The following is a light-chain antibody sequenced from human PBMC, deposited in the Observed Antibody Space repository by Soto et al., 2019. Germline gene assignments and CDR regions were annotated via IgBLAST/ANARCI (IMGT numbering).Light chain of an antibody. CDR2: GAS. CDR1: QSVSSSY. Sequence: EIVLTQSPGTLSLSPGERATLSCRASQSVSSSYLAWYQQKPGQAPRLLIYGASSRATGIPNRLSGSGTGTDFTFTISRLEPEDFAVYYCQQYGSSLRTFGQGTKVDIK. CDR3: QQYGSSLRT. V-gene: IGKV3-20*01. J-gene: IGKJ1*01.